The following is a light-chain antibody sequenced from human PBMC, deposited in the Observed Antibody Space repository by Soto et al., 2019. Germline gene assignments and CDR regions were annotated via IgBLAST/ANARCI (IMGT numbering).Light chain of an antibody. V-gene: IGKV3-11*01. CDR2: DAP. Sequence: EIVLTQSPATLSLSPGERATLSCRASQSVNSFLAWYQQKPGKAPRLLIYDAPNRATGTPARFSGGGSGTDFTLTISSLEPEDSALYYCQQRTLWPPLTFGGGSNVEIK. CDR1: QSVNSF. CDR3: QQRTLWPPLT. J-gene: IGKJ4*01.